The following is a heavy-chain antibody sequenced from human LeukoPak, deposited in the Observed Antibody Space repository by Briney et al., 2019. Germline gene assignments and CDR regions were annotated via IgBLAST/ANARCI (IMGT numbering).Heavy chain of an antibody. CDR2: IYHSGST. CDR3: AGAHCGGDCYSGRAFDM. Sequence: SGTLSLTCAVYGGSITSSNWWSWVRQPPGKGLEWIGEIYHSGSTNYKPSLKSRVTISVDKSKNQFSLKLSSVTAADTAVYYCAGAHCGGDCYSGRAFDMWGQGTMVTVSS. CDR1: GGSITSSNW. J-gene: IGHJ3*02. V-gene: IGHV4-4*02. D-gene: IGHD2-21*02.